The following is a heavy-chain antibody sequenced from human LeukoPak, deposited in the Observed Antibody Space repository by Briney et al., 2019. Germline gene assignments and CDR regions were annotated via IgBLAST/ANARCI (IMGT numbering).Heavy chain of an antibody. D-gene: IGHD3-10*01. CDR3: AKRLAYGSGGSDYFDF. J-gene: IGHJ4*02. CDR1: GFTFTSYA. Sequence: PGGSLRLSCAASGFTFTSYAVRWVRQAPGKGLEWVSEISGSGANTYYADSVKGRFTISRDNSKNTLYLQMSSLRAEDTAVYYCAKRLAYGSGGSDYFDFWGQGTLVTVSS. V-gene: IGHV3-23*01. CDR2: ISGSGANT.